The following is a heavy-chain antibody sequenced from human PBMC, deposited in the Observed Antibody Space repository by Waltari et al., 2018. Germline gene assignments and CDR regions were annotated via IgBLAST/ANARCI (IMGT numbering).Heavy chain of an antibody. D-gene: IGHD3-22*01. CDR2: INPNSGGT. CDR3: ARELITMIVVVTGFDY. V-gene: IGHV1-2*02. J-gene: IGHJ4*02. CDR1: GYTFTGYY. Sequence: QVQLVQSGAEVKKPGASVKVSCKASGYTFTGYYMHWVRPAPGQGLEWMGWINPNSGGTNYAQKFQGRVTMTRDTSISTAYMELSRLRSDDTAVYYCARELITMIVVVTGFDYWGQGTLVTVSS.